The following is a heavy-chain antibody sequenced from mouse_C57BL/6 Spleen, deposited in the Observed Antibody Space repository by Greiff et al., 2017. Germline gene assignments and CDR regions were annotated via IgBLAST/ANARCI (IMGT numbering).Heavy chain of an antibody. CDR1: GYAFSSPW. CDR3: ARSETGTGYFGV. J-gene: IGHJ1*03. V-gene: IGHV1-82*01. D-gene: IGHD4-1*01. CDR2: IYPGDGDT. Sequence: VQLQQSGPELVKPGASVKISCKASGYAFSSPWMNGVKQRPGKGLEWIGRIYPGDGDTNYNGKFKGKATLTADKSSSTAYMQLSSLTSEDSAVYFCARSETGTGYFGVWGTGATVTVSS.